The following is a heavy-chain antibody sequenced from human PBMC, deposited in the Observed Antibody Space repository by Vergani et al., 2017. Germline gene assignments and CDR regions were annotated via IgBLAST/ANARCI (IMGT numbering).Heavy chain of an antibody. CDR2: RKQDGIEK. Sequence: EVQLVESGGGLVQPGGSLSLSCAASGFPFSSYWMSWLRQAPGTGLEWVEKRKQDGIEKYYVDSVKGRFTISRDNAKNSLYLQMNSLRAEDTAVYYCARDMYYYDSSGYYWDAFDIWGQGTMVTVSS. D-gene: IGHD3-22*01. CDR1: GFPFSSYW. V-gene: IGHV3-7*01. CDR3: ARDMYYYDSSGYYWDAFDI. J-gene: IGHJ3*02.